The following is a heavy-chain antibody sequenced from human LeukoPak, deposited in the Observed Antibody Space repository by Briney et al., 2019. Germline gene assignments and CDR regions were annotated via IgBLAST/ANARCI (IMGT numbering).Heavy chain of an antibody. Sequence: PGGSLRLSCAASGFTFSSYAMSWVRQAPGKGLEWVSAIGGSGGSTYYADSAKGRFTISRDNSKNTLYLQMNSLRAEDTAVYYCAKADSHPGGFDYWGQGTLVTVSS. CDR3: AKADSHPGGFDY. D-gene: IGHD1-14*01. CDR1: GFTFSSYA. J-gene: IGHJ4*02. CDR2: IGGSGGST. V-gene: IGHV3-23*01.